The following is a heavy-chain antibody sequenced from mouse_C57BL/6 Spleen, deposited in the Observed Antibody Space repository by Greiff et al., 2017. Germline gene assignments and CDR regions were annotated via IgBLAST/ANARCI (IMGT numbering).Heavy chain of an antibody. D-gene: IGHD2-4*01. V-gene: IGHV1-82*01. CDR1: GYAFSSSW. Sequence: VQLQQSGPELVKPGASVKISCKASGYAFSSSWMNWVKQRPGKGLEWIGRIYPGDGDTNYNGKFKGKATLTADKSSSTAYMQLSSLTSEDSAVYFCARGDYDYDGWFAYWGQGTLVTVSA. CDR2: IYPGDGDT. CDR3: ARGDYDYDGWFAY. J-gene: IGHJ3*01.